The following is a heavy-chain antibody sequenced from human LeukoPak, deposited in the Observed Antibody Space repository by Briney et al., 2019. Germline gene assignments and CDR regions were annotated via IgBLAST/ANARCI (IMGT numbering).Heavy chain of an antibody. CDR2: MNPNSGNT. Sequence: ASVKVSCTASGYTFTSYDINWVRQATGQGLEWMGWMNPNSGNTGYAQKFQGRVTMTRNTSISTAYMELSSLRSEDTAVYYCAREAGGVGELSFTNYWGQGTLVTVSS. V-gene: IGHV1-8*01. J-gene: IGHJ4*02. CDR1: GYTFTSYD. D-gene: IGHD3-16*02. CDR3: AREAGGVGELSFTNY.